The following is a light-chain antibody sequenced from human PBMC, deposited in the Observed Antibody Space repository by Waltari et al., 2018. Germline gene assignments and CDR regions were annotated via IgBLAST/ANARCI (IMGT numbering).Light chain of an antibody. CDR3: QQRSNWTPHT. CDR1: QSIGSY. CDR2: DAS. Sequence: EIVLTQSPATLSLSPGDTATLSCRASQSIGSYLAWYQQKPGQPPRLLIYDASNRATGVPARFRGSGSGTDFTLTISSLEAEDVAVYYCQQRSNWTPHTFGQGARLEIK. J-gene: IGKJ2*01. V-gene: IGKV3-11*01.